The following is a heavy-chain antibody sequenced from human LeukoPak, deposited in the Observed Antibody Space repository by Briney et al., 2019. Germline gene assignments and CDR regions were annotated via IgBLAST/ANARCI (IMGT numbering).Heavy chain of an antibody. Sequence: ASVKVSCKASGNSISNYAVSWVRQAPGQGFEWMGGIIPIFGTADYAQKFQGRVTITADQSTSTTYMALSSLKSEDTATYYCTTRACHAGGCSSSFYYYYGLHFWGQGPTVSVSS. CDR1: GNSISNYA. CDR2: IIPIFGTA. D-gene: IGHD3-16*01. J-gene: IGHJ6*02. CDR3: TTRACHAGGCSSSFYYYYGLHF. V-gene: IGHV1-69*13.